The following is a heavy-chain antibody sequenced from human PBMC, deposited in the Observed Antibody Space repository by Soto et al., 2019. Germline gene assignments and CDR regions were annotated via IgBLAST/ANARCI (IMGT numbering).Heavy chain of an antibody. V-gene: IGHV3-23*01. CDR3: AGQRSPEGWFDP. CDR1: AISFNTYG. Sequence: EVEMLGSGGGLVQPGGSLRLSCAASAISFNTYGVTWVRQVPGKGLEWVSTVTVTGGSTYYADSVKGRFTISRDRSNYTVSLLLNSLRVEDTAIYYCAGQRSPEGWFDPWGQGTLVTVSS. CDR2: VTVTGGST. J-gene: IGHJ5*02. D-gene: IGHD3-10*01.